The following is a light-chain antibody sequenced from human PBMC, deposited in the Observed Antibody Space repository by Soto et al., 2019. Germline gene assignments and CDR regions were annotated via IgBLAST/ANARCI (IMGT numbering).Light chain of an antibody. CDR2: EGS. CDR1: SSDVGSYNL. CDR3: CSYAGSSTFV. Sequence: QSALTQPASVSGSPGQSITISCTGTSSDVGSYNLVSWYQQHPGKAPKLMIYEGSKRPSGVSNRFSGSKSGNTASLKISVLQAEEEADYYCCSYAGSSTFVFGTGTKLTVL. V-gene: IGLV2-23*01. J-gene: IGLJ1*01.